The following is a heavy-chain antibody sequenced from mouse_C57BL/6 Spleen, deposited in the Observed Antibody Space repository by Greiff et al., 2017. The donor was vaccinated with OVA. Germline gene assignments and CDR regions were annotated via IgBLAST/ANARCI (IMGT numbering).Heavy chain of an antibody. D-gene: IGHD2-3*01. Sequence: EVQVVESGPGLVKPSQSLSLTCSVTGYSITSGYYWNWIRQFPGNKLEWMGYISYDGSNNYNPSLKNRISITRDTSKNQFFLKLNSVTTEDTATYYCAREGDGYYDAMDYWGQGTSVTVSS. CDR3: AREGDGYYDAMDY. CDR1: GYSITSGYY. V-gene: IGHV3-6*01. CDR2: ISYDGSN. J-gene: IGHJ4*01.